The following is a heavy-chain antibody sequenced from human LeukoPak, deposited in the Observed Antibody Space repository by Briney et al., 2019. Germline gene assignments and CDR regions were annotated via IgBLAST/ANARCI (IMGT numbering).Heavy chain of an antibody. V-gene: IGHV3-48*04. CDR1: GFTLSNYN. CDR2: ISSSSSSI. CDR3: ARDDLYGNYFYYMDV. D-gene: IGHD4-17*01. J-gene: IGHJ6*03. Sequence: PGGSLRLSCEPSGFTLSNYNMNWVRQSPGKGLEWVSYISSSSSSIYYADSVKGRFTISRDNAKNSLYLRMNSLRAEDTAVYYCARDDLYGNYFYYMDVWGKGTTVTVSS.